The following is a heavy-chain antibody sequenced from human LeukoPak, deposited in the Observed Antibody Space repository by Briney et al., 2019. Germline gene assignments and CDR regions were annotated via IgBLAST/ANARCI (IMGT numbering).Heavy chain of an antibody. CDR3: ARDEAAGLGSFDY. CDR2: IYYSGST. V-gene: IGHV4-30-4*08. D-gene: IGHD6-13*01. J-gene: IGHJ4*02. CDR1: GGSISSGDYY. Sequence: PSETLSLTCTVSGGSISSGDYYWSWIRQPPGKGLEWIGYIYYSGSTYYNPSLKSRVTISVDTSKNQFSLKLRSVTAADTAVYYCARDEAAGLGSFDYWGQGTLVTVSS.